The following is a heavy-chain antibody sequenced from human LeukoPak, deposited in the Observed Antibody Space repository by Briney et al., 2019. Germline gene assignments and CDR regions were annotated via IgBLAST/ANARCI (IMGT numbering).Heavy chain of an antibody. D-gene: IGHD4-11*01. J-gene: IGHJ4*02. CDR1: GFTFSSYA. CDR3: TKGGGSGEYSDYYFDY. V-gene: IGHV3-30*18. Sequence: GGSLRLSCAASGFTFSSYAMSWVRQAPGKGLEWLAAISYDGRNKYYGDSARGRFTISRDKSGNTMYLQMNSLTFEDTAVYYCTKGGGSGEYSDYYFDYWGQGTLVTVSS. CDR2: ISYDGRNK.